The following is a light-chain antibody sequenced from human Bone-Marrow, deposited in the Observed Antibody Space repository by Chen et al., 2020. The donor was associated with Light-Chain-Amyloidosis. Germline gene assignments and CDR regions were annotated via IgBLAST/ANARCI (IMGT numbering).Light chain of an antibody. Sequence: FMLTHPRAVSESPGKTVTISCTRSSGSIAGNYVQWFQQRPGRSPTTVIFEDNLRPPGVPDRFSGSIDTSSNSASLSISGLKPEDEADYYCQSYDTSVRVFGGGTRLTVL. CDR3: QSYDTSVRV. V-gene: IGLV6-57*01. CDR2: EDN. J-gene: IGLJ3*02. CDR1: SGSIAGNY.